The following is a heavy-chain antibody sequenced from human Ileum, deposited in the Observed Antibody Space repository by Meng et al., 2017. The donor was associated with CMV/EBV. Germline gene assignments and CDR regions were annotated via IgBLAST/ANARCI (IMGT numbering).Heavy chain of an antibody. D-gene: IGHD3-3*01. J-gene: IGHJ4*01. CDR1: GFTFGAHA. V-gene: IGHV3-49*04. Sequence: SLWLYCTGSGFTFGAHARNWVRQAPGMGLEWVSFIRNNAYGATTEYAVSVKDRFTMSRDDSKRVAYLQMSSLKIEDTGVYFCTRGHDDFWSNDYWGQGTLVTVSS. CDR3: TRGHDDFWSNDY. CDR2: IRNNAYGATT.